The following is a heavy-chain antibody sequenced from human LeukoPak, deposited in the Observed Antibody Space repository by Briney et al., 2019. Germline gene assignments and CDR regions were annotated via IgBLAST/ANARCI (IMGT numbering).Heavy chain of an antibody. V-gene: IGHV3-21*01. CDR3: ARDPGYPYCSSTSCYY. CDR2: ISSSSSYI. Sequence: GGSLRLSCAASGFTFSSYSMNWVRQAPGKGLEWVSSISSSSSYIYYADSVKGRFTISRDNAKNSLYLQMDSLRAEDTAVYYCARDPGYPYCSSTSCYYWGQGTLVTVSS. J-gene: IGHJ4*02. CDR1: GFTFSSYS. D-gene: IGHD2-2*01.